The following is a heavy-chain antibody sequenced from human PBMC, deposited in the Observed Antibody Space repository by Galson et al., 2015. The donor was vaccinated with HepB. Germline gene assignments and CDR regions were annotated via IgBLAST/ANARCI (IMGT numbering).Heavy chain of an antibody. CDR3: AKDPEPIPMFYFAF. J-gene: IGHJ4*02. D-gene: IGHD3-10*02. V-gene: IGHV3-9*01. CDR1: GFTFDNYA. Sequence: SLRLSCAASGFTFDNYAMHWVRQVPGRGLEWVSGISWNSGYIDYADSVRGRFTISRDNAKNSLYLQMNSLRDEDTALCYCAKDPEPIPMFYFAFWGQGTLVTVSS. CDR2: ISWNSGYI.